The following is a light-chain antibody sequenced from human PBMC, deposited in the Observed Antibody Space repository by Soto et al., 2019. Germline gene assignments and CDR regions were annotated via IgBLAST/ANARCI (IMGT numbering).Light chain of an antibody. Sequence: LTQPPSASGTPGQRVTISRSGSSSNIGSNTVNWYQQLPGTAPKLLIYSNNQRPSGVPDRFSGSKSGTSASLAISGLQSEDEADYYCAAWDDSLNGLYVFGTGSKVTVL. CDR3: AAWDDSLNGLYV. V-gene: IGLV1-44*01. CDR2: SNN. J-gene: IGLJ1*01. CDR1: SSNIGSNT.